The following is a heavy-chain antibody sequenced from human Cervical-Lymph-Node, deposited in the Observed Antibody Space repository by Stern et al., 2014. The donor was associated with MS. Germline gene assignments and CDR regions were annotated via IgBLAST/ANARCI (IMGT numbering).Heavy chain of an antibody. J-gene: IGHJ4*02. CDR1: GGTFSTYK. CDR2: IIPIFGRA. Sequence: VQLVESGSEAKKPGSSVKVSCKVSGGTFSTYKISWVRQAPGPGLEWMGAIIPIFGRADYAEKFQDRVTINADESTSEVHMKLISLRSEDTGVYYCARLGSGYDSSYLDFWGQGTLVTVSS. V-gene: IGHV1-69*01. D-gene: IGHD5-12*01. CDR3: ARLGSGYDSSYLDF.